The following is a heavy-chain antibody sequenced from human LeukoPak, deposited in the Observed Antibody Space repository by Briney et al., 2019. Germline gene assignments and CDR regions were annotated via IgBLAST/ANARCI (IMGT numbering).Heavy chain of an antibody. J-gene: IGHJ4*02. CDR1: GFTFSSHA. V-gene: IGHV3-23*01. D-gene: IGHD3-10*01. CDR2: ISNSGANT. Sequence: GGSLRLSCAASGFTFSSHAMNWVRQAPGKGLEWVSIISNSGANTYYADSVKGRFTISRDNSKNTLYLQMNSLRADDTAVYYCANKNSGPRPFDYWGQGTLVTVPS. CDR3: ANKNSGPRPFDY.